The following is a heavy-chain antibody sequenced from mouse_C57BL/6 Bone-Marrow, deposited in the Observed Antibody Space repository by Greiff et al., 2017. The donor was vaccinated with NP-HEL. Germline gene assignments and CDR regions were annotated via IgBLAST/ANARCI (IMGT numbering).Heavy chain of an antibody. D-gene: IGHD2-5*01. J-gene: IGHJ2*01. CDR1: GFTFSSYG. CDR2: ISSGGGYT. V-gene: IGHV5-6*01. CDR3: ASQGYYSNYFDY. Sequence: EVKLMESGGDLVKPGGSLKLSCAASGFTFSSYGMSWVRQTPDKRLEWVATISSGGGYTYYPDSVKGRFTISKDNTKNTLYLQMSSLKSEDTAMYYCASQGYYSNYFDYWGQGTTLTVSS.